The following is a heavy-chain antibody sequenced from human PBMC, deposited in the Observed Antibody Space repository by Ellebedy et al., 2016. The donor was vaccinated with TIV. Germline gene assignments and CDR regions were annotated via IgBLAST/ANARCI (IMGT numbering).Heavy chain of an antibody. Sequence: GESLKISCATSGFTFTSHYMHWVRQVPGKGLVWVSRFKIDASSASYTDSAKGRFTISADNAKSILYLQMNGLRAEDTAVYYCARGYNSGLDFWGQGTLVTVSS. D-gene: IGHD5-18*01. J-gene: IGHJ4*02. CDR3: ARGYNSGLDF. CDR1: GFTFTSHY. CDR2: FKIDASSA. V-gene: IGHV3-74*01.